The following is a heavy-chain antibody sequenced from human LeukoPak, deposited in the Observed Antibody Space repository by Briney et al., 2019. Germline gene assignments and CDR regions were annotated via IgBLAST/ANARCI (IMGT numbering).Heavy chain of an antibody. D-gene: IGHD4-23*01. CDR3: AKVPNGGNSPNYFDY. V-gene: IGHV3-30*18. CDR1: GFTFSSYG. CDR2: ISYDGSNR. J-gene: IGHJ4*02. Sequence: GGSLRLSCAASGFTFSSYGMHWVRQAPGKGLEWVAVISYDGSNRYYADSVKGRFTISRDNSKNTLYLQMNSLRAEDTAVYYCAKVPNGGNSPNYFDYWGQGTLVTVSS.